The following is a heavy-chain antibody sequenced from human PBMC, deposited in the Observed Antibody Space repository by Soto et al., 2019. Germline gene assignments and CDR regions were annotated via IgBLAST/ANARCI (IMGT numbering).Heavy chain of an antibody. CDR1: GYTFTSYG. CDR3: ARDHCGDSSTWLDP. Sequence: QVQLVQSGAEVKKPGASVKVSCKASGYTFTSYGISWVRQAPGQGLEWMGWISAYNGNTNYAQKLQGRVTMTADTSTSTAYMVMRSLRSDATAVYSCARDHCGDSSTWLDPWGQGTLVTVSS. J-gene: IGHJ5*02. CDR2: ISAYNGNT. V-gene: IGHV1-18*01. D-gene: IGHD4-17*01.